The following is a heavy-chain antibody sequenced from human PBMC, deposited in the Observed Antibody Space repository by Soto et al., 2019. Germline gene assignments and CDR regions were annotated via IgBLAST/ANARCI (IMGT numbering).Heavy chain of an antibody. J-gene: IGHJ6*02. CDR1: GYTFTSYD. D-gene: IGHD5-12*01. V-gene: IGHV1-8*01. Sequence: QVQLVQSGAEVKKPGASVKVSCKASGYTFTSYDINWVRQATGQGLEWMGWMNPNSGNTGYAQKFQGRVTMTRNTSISTAYTELSSLRSEDTAVYYCAGGGGIVAINYYYYGMDVWGQGTTVTVSS. CDR2: MNPNSGNT. CDR3: AGGGGIVAINYYYYGMDV.